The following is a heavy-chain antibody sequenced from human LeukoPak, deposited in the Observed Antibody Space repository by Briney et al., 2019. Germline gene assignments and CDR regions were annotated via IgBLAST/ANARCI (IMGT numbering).Heavy chain of an antibody. V-gene: IGHV3-20*04. Sequence: RPGGSLRLSCAASGFTFDDYGMSWVRQVPGKGLEWVSGINWNGGSTGYAGSVKGRFTISRDNAKNSLYLQMNSLRPEDTAVYYCARELEAEEEGLSTWGQGTLVTVSS. J-gene: IGHJ5*02. CDR3: ARELEAEEEGLST. CDR2: INWNGGST. CDR1: GFTFDDYG. D-gene: IGHD6-19*01.